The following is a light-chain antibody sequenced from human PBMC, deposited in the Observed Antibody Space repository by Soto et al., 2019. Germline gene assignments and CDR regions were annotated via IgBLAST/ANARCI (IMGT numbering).Light chain of an antibody. CDR1: SSNIGAGYD. Sequence: QSVLTQPPSVSGAPGQRVTMSCTGSSSNIGAGYDVHWYQQLPGTAPKLLIYGNSNRPSGVPDRFSGSKSGTSASLVITGLQAEDEADYYCQSYDSSLNAYVFGTGTKVTVL. CDR2: GNS. CDR3: QSYDSSLNAYV. V-gene: IGLV1-40*01. J-gene: IGLJ1*01.